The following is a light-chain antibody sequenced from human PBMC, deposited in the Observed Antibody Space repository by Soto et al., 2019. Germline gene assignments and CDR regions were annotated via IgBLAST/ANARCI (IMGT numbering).Light chain of an antibody. CDR3: RSYAGSSTFLYV. J-gene: IGLJ1*01. CDR1: SSDVGSYNL. V-gene: IGLV2-23*03. CDR2: EGS. Sequence: QSVLTQPASVSGSPGQSITISCTGTSSDVGSYNLVSWYQQHPGKAPKLMIYEGSKRPSGVSNRFSGSKSGNTASLTISGLQAEDEADYYCRSYAGSSTFLYVFGTGTKLTVL.